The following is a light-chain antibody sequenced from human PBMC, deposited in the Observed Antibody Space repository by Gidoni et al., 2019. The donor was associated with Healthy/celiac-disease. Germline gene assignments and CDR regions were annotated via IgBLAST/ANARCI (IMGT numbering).Light chain of an antibody. Sequence: EIVLTQSPGTLSLSQGERATLSCRASQSVSSSYLAWYQQKPGQAPRRLIYGASSRATGIPDRFSGSGSGTDFTLTISRLEPEDFAVYYCQQYGSSPVTFXQXTRLEIK. CDR3: QQYGSSPVT. J-gene: IGKJ5*01. V-gene: IGKV3-20*01. CDR1: QSVSSSY. CDR2: GAS.